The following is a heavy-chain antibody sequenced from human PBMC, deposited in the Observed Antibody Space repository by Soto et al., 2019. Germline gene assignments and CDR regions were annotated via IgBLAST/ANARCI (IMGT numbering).Heavy chain of an antibody. CDR1: GGSFSGYY. CDR2: INHSGST. Sequence: QVQLQQWGAGLLKPSETLSLTCAVYGGSFSGYYWSWIRQPPGKGLAWIGEINHSGSTNYNPSLKSRVTISVDTSKAQFSLKLSSVAATDTAVYYCARGPLTGDEEKDEWFDPWGQGTLVTVSS. V-gene: IGHV4-34*01. D-gene: IGHD7-27*01. CDR3: ARGPLTGDEEKDEWFDP. J-gene: IGHJ5*02.